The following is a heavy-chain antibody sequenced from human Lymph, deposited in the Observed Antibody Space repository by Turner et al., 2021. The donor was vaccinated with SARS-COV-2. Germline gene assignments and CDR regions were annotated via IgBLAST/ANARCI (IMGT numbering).Heavy chain of an antibody. V-gene: IGHV1-18*04. Sequence: QVQLVQSGAEVKKPGASVKVSCKAPGYTFTSYGISWVRQATGQGLEWMGWISAYNGYTNYAQKLQGRVTMTTDTSTSTAYMELRSLRSDDTAVYYCAREGYCSTTSCYRGQYYYYGMDVWGQGTTVTVSS. D-gene: IGHD2-2*02. CDR1: GYTFTSYG. CDR3: AREGYCSTTSCYRGQYYYYGMDV. CDR2: ISAYNGYT. J-gene: IGHJ6*02.